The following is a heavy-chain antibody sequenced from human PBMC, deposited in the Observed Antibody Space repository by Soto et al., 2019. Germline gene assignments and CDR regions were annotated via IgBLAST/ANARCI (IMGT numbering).Heavy chain of an antibody. Sequence: GGSLRLSGSACGFTFSSYSIHWVRQAPWKGLEYVSAISSNGVSTYYADSVKGRFTISRDNSKNTLYLQMSSLTDEDTAVYYCHRSGGVIPPDYWGQGTLV. CDR2: ISSNGVST. CDR3: HRSGGVIPPDY. CDR1: GFTFSSYS. D-gene: IGHD3-10*01. V-gene: IGHV3-64D*06. J-gene: IGHJ4*02.